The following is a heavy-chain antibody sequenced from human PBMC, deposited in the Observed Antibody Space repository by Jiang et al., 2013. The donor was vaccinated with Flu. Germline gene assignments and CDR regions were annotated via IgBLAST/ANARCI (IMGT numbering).Heavy chain of an antibody. J-gene: IGHJ4*02. D-gene: IGHD1-1*01. Sequence: SISSGDYYWSWIRQPPGKGLEWIGYIYYSGSTYYNPSLKSRFTISMDTSKNQFSLKLTSVTAANTAVYYCARAGPTRVGELEPKLYYFDYWGQGTLVTVSS. CDR1: SISSGDYY. V-gene: IGHV4-30-4*01. CDR3: ARAGPTRVGELEPKLYYFDY. CDR2: IYYSGST.